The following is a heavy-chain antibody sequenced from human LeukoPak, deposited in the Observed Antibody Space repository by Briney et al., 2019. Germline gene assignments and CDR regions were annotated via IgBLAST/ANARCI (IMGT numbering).Heavy chain of an antibody. CDR1: GFTFTTSW. D-gene: IGHD5-24*01. CDR3: VRPQDGYNGFDC. CDR2: INSDGSTR. Sequence: GGSLRLSCAATGFTFTTSWMHWARQAPGKGLVWVSRINSDGSTRNYADSVKGRFTISRDNAKNALYLQMDSLRAEDAAVYYCVRPQDGYNGFDCWGQGTLVTVSS. J-gene: IGHJ4*02. V-gene: IGHV3-74*01.